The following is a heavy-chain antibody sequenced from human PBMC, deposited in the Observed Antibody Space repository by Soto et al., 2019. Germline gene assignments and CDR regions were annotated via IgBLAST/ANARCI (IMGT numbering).Heavy chain of an antibody. CDR1: GGSISSSSYY. CDR2: IFYSGST. Sequence: PSETLSLTCTVSGGSISSSSYYWGWIRQPPGKGLEWIGSIFYSGSTYYNPSLKSRLTISLDASTNQVFLKLNSVTAADTAVYYFARVPIFGVATDLGNYYGLDVWGQGTTVTVSS. CDR3: ARVPIFGVATDLGNYYGLDV. D-gene: IGHD3-3*01. J-gene: IGHJ6*02. V-gene: IGHV4-39*07.